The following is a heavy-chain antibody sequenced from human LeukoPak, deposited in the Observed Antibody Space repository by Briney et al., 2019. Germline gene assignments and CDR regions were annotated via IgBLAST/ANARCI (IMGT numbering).Heavy chain of an antibody. CDR3: ARTSDSVNWYFDL. D-gene: IGHD2-15*01. CDR1: GGSRSSYY. V-gene: IGHV4-59*01. J-gene: IGHJ2*01. Sequence: PSETLSLTCTVSGGSRSSYYWTWIRRPPGKGLEWIGYIYYSGSTNYNPSLKSRLTISVDTSKNQFSLKLSSVTAADTAVYYCARTSDSVNWYFDLWGRGTLVTVSS. CDR2: IYYSGST.